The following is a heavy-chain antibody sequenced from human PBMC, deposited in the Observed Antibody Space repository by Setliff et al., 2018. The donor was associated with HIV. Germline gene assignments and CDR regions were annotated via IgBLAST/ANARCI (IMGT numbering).Heavy chain of an antibody. V-gene: IGHV4-31*03. CDR1: GGSISSGGYY. CDR2: IFYNENT. J-gene: IGHJ4*02. Sequence: SETLSLTCTVSGGSISSGGYYWNWIRQHPGKGLEWIGYIFYNENTQYDPSLKSRVSMSVDTSKNQFSLNLRTVTAADTTIYFCARGRPFGKFVDYFDSWGQGKLVTVSS. CDR3: ARGRPFGKFVDYFDS. D-gene: IGHD2-21*01.